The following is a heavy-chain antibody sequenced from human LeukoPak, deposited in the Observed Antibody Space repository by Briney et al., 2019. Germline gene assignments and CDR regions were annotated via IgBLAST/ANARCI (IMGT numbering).Heavy chain of an antibody. Sequence: GGSLRLSCAASGFTFSSYAMSWVRQAPGKGLEWVAVISYDGSNKYYADSVKGRFTISRDNSKNTLYLQMNSLRAEDTAVYYCAREYIAAFDYWGQGTLVTVSS. CDR1: GFTFSSYA. V-gene: IGHV3-30-3*01. J-gene: IGHJ4*02. CDR2: ISYDGSNK. D-gene: IGHD6-25*01. CDR3: AREYIAAFDY.